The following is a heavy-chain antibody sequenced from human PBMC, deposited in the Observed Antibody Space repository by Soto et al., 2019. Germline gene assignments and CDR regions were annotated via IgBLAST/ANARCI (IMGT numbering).Heavy chain of an antibody. J-gene: IGHJ6*02. D-gene: IGHD3-22*01. CDR2: IYQSGIT. V-gene: IGHV4-4*02. CDR3: ARDGHYDSSGIMDV. Sequence: QAQLEESGPGLVKASGTLSLTCTVSGDSVSRSTWWSWVRQTPEKGLEWIGEIYQSGITHYSPSLKSRVAISIEKSKNQFSLKMTSVTAADTAVYYCARDGHYDSSGIMDVWGQGTSVTVS. CDR1: GDSVSRSTW.